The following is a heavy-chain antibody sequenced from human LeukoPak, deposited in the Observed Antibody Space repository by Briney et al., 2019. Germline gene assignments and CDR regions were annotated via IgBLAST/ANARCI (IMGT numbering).Heavy chain of an antibody. Sequence: GGSLRLSCAASGFTFNRYWMSWVRQAPGKGLDWVAKIKGDGTEKYYGDSVKGRFTISRDNAQNLLYLQMNRLRAEDTAVYYCARENIRGNSIISFDIWGQGTMVTVSS. D-gene: IGHD2/OR15-2a*01. CDR1: GFTFNRYW. CDR3: ARENIRGNSIISFDI. V-gene: IGHV3-7*01. J-gene: IGHJ3*02. CDR2: IKGDGTEK.